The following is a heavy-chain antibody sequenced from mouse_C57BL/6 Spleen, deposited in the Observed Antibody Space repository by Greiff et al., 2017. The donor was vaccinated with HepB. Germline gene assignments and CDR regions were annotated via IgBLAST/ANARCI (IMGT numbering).Heavy chain of an antibody. J-gene: IGHJ3*01. D-gene: IGHD1-1*01. CDR1: GFNIKNTY. CDR3: ASGDYGSSPFAY. CDR2: IDPANGNT. V-gene: IGHV14-3*01. Sequence: EVKLVESVAELVRPGASVKLSCTASGFNIKNTYMHWVKQRPEQGLEWIGRIDPANGNTKYAPKFQGKATITADTSSNTAYLQLSSLTSEDTAIYYCASGDYGSSPFAYWGQGTLVTVSA.